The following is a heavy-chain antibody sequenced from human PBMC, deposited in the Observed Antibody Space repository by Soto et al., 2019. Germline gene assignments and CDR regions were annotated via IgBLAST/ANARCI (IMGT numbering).Heavy chain of an antibody. Sequence: PGGSLRLSCAASGFTFSSYGMHWVRQAPGKGLEWVAVIWYDGSNKYYADSVKGRFTISRDNSKNTLYVQMNSLRAEDTAVYYCAKDFSPGSADYSFDYWGQGALVTVSS. CDR2: IWYDGSNK. J-gene: IGHJ4*02. CDR3: AKDFSPGSADYSFDY. V-gene: IGHV3-30*02. CDR1: GFTFSSYG.